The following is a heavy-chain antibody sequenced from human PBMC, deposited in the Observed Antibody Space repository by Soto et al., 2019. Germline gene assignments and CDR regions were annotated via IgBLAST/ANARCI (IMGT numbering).Heavy chain of an antibody. CDR1: GYTFTSYA. Sequence: GASVKVSCKASGYTFTSYAMHWVRQAPGQRLEWMGWINAGNGNTKYSQKFQGRVTITRDTSASTAYMELSSLRSEDTAVYYCAREIYDYIWGSYRYFDYWGQGTLVTVSS. CDR2: INAGNGNT. V-gene: IGHV1-3*01. CDR3: AREIYDYIWGSYRYFDY. J-gene: IGHJ4*02. D-gene: IGHD3-16*02.